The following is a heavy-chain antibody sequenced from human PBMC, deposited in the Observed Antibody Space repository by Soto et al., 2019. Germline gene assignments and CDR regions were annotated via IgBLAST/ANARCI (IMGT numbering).Heavy chain of an antibody. CDR2: ISNDGSRE. D-gene: IGHD3-3*01. CDR3: AKDYDFWSGPDY. V-gene: IGHV3-30*18. CDR1: GFTFSNYG. Sequence: QVQLVESGGGVVQPGRSLRLSCTASGFTFSNYGMHWVRQAPGKGLEWVAVISNDGSREYYADSLKGRFTISRDNSENTLSLQMSSLRGEDTAVYYCAKDYDFWSGPDYWGQGTLVTVSS. J-gene: IGHJ4*02.